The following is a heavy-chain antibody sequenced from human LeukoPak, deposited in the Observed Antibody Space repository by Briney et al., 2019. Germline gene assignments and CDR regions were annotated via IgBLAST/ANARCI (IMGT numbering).Heavy chain of an antibody. J-gene: IGHJ6*03. CDR1: EFTFSTFG. Sequence: GGSLRLSCAASEFTFSTFGMHWVRQAPGKGLEWVAFIRYDASNKYYADSVKGRFTISRDDSKNTLYLQMNSLRAEDTAVYYCAKAPYCSSTSCYRGYYMDVWGEGTTVTVSS. CDR3: AKAPYCSSTSCYRGYYMDV. V-gene: IGHV3-30*02. CDR2: IRYDASNK. D-gene: IGHD2-2*01.